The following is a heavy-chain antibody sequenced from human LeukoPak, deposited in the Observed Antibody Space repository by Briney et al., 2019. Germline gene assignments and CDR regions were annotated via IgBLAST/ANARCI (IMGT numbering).Heavy chain of an antibody. J-gene: IGHJ4*02. D-gene: IGHD6-6*01. CDR1: GFTFSSYA. CDR2: ISNSGGST. V-gene: IGHV3-23*01. CDR3: AKETSSSFDY. Sequence: QPGGSLRLSSAASGFTFSSYAMNWVRQAPGKGLEWVSGISNSGGSTYYADSVKGRFTISRDNSKNTLYLQMNSLRAEDTAVYYCAKETSSSFDYWGQGTLVTVSS.